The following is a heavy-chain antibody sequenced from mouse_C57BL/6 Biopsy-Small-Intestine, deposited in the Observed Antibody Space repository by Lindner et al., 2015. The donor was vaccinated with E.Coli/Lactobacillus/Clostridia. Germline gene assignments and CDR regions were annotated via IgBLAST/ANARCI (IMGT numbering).Heavy chain of an antibody. CDR1: GYNFNSFG. V-gene: IGHV1-4*01. J-gene: IGHJ2*01. CDR3: ARTNTAGTVVYFDH. CDR2: ISTYTGDT. Sequence: SVKVSCKASGYNFNSFGFNWVRQAPGQGLEWMGWISTYTGDTKYAEKFQGRVTMTTETSTSTVSLEMRNLRSDDTAVYYCARTNTAGTVVYFDHWGQGTLVTVSS. D-gene: IGHD1-1*02.